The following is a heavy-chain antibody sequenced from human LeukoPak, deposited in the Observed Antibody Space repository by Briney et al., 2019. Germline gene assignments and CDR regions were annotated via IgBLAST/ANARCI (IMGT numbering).Heavy chain of an antibody. CDR3: AREVAAAGTLDY. CDR1: GGSISSYY. CDR2: IYYSGST. Sequence: SETLSLTCTVSGGSISSYYWSWIRQPPGKGLEWIGNIYYSGSTNYNPSLKSRVTISVDTSKNQFSLKLSSVTAADTAVYYCAREVAAAGTLDYWGQGTLVTVSS. D-gene: IGHD6-13*01. V-gene: IGHV4-59*01. J-gene: IGHJ4*02.